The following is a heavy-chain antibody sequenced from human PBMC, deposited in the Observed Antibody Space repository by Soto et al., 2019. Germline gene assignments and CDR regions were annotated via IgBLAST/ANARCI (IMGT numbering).Heavy chain of an antibody. CDR3: ARVRVSRSTSCYFDY. D-gene: IGHD2-2*01. CDR1: GFTFSSYW. V-gene: IGHV3-7*01. Sequence: GGSLRLSCAASGFTFSSYWMSWVRQAPGKGLEWVANIKHDGSENYYVDSVKGRFTISRDNAKNSLYLQMNSLRAEDTAVYYGARVRVSRSTSCYFDYWGQGTLVTVSS. J-gene: IGHJ4*02. CDR2: IKHDGSEN.